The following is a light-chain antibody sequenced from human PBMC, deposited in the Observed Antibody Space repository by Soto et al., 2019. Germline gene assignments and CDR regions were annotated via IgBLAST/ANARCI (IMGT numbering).Light chain of an antibody. CDR3: QQSYSTPPWT. V-gene: IGKV1-39*01. CDR1: QSIVTY. Sequence: DIQMTQSPSSLSASVGDRVTITCRASQSIVTYLNWYLQKPGKAPKLLIYAASNLQSGVPSRFSDSGSGTDFTLTISSLQPEDFVTYCCQQSYSTPPWTFGQGTKVESK. CDR2: AAS. J-gene: IGKJ1*01.